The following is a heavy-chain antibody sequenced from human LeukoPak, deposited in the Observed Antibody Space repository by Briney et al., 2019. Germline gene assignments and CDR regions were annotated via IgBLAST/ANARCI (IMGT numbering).Heavy chain of an antibody. CDR2: ISYDGTNK. CDR3: ARGHLSSLFDI. V-gene: IGHV3-30-3*01. CDR1: GFTFSNYA. J-gene: IGHJ3*02. D-gene: IGHD6-6*01. Sequence: GGSLRVSCAASGFTFSNYAMHWVRQTPGKGLEWVAVISYDGTNKYYADSVKGRLTISRDNSKNTLSLQMNSLRTEDTAVYYCARGHLSSLFDIWGQGTMVTVSS.